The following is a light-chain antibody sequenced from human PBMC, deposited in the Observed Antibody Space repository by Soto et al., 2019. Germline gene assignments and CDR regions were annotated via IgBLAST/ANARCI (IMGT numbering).Light chain of an antibody. CDR3: SSYSTSSPVV. J-gene: IGLJ2*01. CDR2: DVS. CDR1: SSDVGNYNY. V-gene: IGLV2-14*03. Sequence: QSALTQPASVSGSPGQSITISCTGTSSDVGNYNYISWYQQHPGKAPKLMIFDVSNRPSGVSDRCSGSKSGNTASLTISGLQADDEADYYCSSYSTSSPVVFGGGTKLTVL.